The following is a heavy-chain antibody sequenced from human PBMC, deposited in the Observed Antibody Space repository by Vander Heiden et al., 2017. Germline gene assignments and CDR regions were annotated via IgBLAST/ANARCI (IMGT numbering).Heavy chain of an antibody. Sequence: QVQLVESGGGVVQPGRSLRLSCAASGFTFSSYAMHWVLQAPGKGLWGVAVISYDGSNKYYADSVKGRFAISRDNSKNTLYLQMNSLRAEDTAVYYCARDLTQLGYFDYWGQGTLVTVSS. D-gene: IGHD1-1*01. CDR2: ISYDGSNK. CDR1: GFTFSSYA. V-gene: IGHV3-30*09. J-gene: IGHJ4*02. CDR3: ARDLTQLGYFDY.